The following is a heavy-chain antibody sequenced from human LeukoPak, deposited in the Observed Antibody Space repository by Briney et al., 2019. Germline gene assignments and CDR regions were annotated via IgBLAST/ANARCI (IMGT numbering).Heavy chain of an antibody. CDR3: ARQRITMIVDDAFDI. D-gene: IGHD3-22*01. CDR2: TNPNSGGT. V-gene: IGHV1-2*02. Sequence: GASVKVSCKASGYTFTGYYMHWVRQAPGQGLEWMGWTNPNSGGTNYAQKFQGRVTMTRDTSISTAYMELSRLRSDDTAVYYCARQRITMIVDDAFDIWGQGTMVTVSS. J-gene: IGHJ3*02. CDR1: GYTFTGYY.